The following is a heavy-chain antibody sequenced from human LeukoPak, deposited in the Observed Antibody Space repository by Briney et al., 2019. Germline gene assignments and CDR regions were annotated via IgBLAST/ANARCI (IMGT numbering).Heavy chain of an antibody. CDR2: ISGSGGST. V-gene: IGHV3-23*01. CDR3: ARTDGVDYGDYGLDY. D-gene: IGHD4-17*01. CDR1: GFTFSSYA. Sequence: GGSLRLSCAASGFTFSSYAMSWVRQAPGKGLEWVSAISGSGGSTYYADSVKGRFTISRDNSKNTLYLQMNSLRAEDTAVYYCARTDGVDYGDYGLDYWGQGTLVTVSS. J-gene: IGHJ4*02.